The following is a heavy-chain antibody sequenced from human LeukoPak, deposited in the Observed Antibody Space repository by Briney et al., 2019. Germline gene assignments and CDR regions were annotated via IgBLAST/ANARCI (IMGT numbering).Heavy chain of an antibody. CDR3: ARDPYSSGWLTRGC. CDR2: ISSSSSYI. D-gene: IGHD6-19*01. V-gene: IGHV3-21*01. CDR1: GFTFSSYS. J-gene: IGHJ4*02. Sequence: PGGSLRLSCAASGFTFSSYSMNWVRQAPGKGLEWVSSISSSSSYIYYADSVKGRFTISRDNARNSLYLQMNSLRAEDTAVYYCARDPYSSGWLTRGCWGQGTLVTVSS.